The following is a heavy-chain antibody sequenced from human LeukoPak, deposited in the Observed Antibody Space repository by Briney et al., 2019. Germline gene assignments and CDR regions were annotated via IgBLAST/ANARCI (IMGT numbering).Heavy chain of an antibody. CDR3: ARFLSGAGGIDY. CDR1: GYTLTNYY. J-gene: IGHJ4*02. V-gene: IGHV1-2*02. D-gene: IGHD2-15*01. CDR2: VNSNNGGT. Sequence: ASVTVSCKASGYTLTNYYMHWVRQAPGQGLEWMGWVNSNNGGTNYAQRFQGRVTMIRDTSISTAYMELSRLTSDDTAVYYCARFLSGAGGIDYWGQGTLVTVSS.